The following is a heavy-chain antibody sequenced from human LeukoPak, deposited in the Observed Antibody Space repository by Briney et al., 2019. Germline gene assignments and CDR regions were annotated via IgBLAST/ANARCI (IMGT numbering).Heavy chain of an antibody. Sequence: PGGSLRLSCAASGFTFSSYGMHWVRQAPGKGLEWVAFIRYDGSNKYYADSVKGRFTISRDNSKNTLYLQMNSLRAEDTAVYYCAKAPLPGYYYYMDVWGKGTTVTISS. CDR2: IRYDGSNK. J-gene: IGHJ6*03. V-gene: IGHV3-30*02. CDR1: GFTFSSYG. CDR3: AKAPLPGYYYYMDV.